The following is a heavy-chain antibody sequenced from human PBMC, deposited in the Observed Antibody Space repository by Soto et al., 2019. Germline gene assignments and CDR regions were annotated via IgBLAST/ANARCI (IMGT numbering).Heavy chain of an antibody. CDR1: GFTFSNAW. Sequence: GGSLRLSCAASGFTFSNAWMNWVRQAPGKGLEWVGRIKSKTDGGTTDYAAPVKGRFTISRDDSKNTPYLQMNSLKTEDTAVYYCTTVEWFGELLPIDYWGQGTLVTVSS. CDR3: TTVEWFGELLPIDY. V-gene: IGHV3-15*07. D-gene: IGHD3-10*01. J-gene: IGHJ4*02. CDR2: IKSKTDGGTT.